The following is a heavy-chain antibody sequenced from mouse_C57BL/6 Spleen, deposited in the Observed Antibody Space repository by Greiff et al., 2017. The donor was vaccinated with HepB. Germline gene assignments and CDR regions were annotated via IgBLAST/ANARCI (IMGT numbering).Heavy chain of an antibody. V-gene: IGHV1-64*01. CDR3: ARSSITTVVGPY. J-gene: IGHJ2*01. CDR2: IHPNSGST. CDR1: GYTFTSYW. D-gene: IGHD1-1*01. Sequence: QVQLKQPGAELVKPGASVKLSCKASGYTFTSYWMHWVKQRPGQGLEWIGMIHPNSGSTNYNEKFKSKATLTVDKSSSTAYMQLSSLTSEDSAVYYCARSSITTVVGPYWGQGTTLTVSS.